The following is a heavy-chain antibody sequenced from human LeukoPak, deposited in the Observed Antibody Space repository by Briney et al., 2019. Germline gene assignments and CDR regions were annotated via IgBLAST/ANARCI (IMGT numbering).Heavy chain of an antibody. CDR1: GGSISSGGYY. Sequence: SETLSLTCTVSGGSISSGGYYWSWIRQHPGKGLEWIGYIYYSGSTYYNPSLKSRVTISVDTSKNQFSLKLSSVTAADTAVYYCARALLPNYYYEIGSFDYWGQGTLVTVSS. D-gene: IGHD3-22*01. J-gene: IGHJ4*02. CDR2: IYYSGST. V-gene: IGHV4-31*03. CDR3: ARALLPNYYYEIGSFDY.